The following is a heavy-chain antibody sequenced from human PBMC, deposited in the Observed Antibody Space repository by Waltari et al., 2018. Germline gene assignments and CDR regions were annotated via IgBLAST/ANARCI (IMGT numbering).Heavy chain of an antibody. Sequence: QVHLAHSGAEVKKPGPSVKLSCKASGGTFTSYTITGVLQAPGQGLEWMGRFIPSLGIANYAQKFQGRVTITADKSTGTAYMELSSLRSEDTAVYYCARVGGIAALSVMDVWGKGTTVTVSS. CDR3: ARVGGIAALSVMDV. CDR2: FIPSLGIA. J-gene: IGHJ6*03. CDR1: GGTFTSYT. V-gene: IGHV1-69*02. D-gene: IGHD6-13*01.